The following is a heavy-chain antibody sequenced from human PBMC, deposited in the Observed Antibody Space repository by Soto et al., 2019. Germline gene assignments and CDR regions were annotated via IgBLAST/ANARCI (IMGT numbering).Heavy chain of an antibody. Sequence: PGESLKISCKGSGYSFTTYWIGWVRQMPGKGLEWMGMIYPGDSDTRYSPSFQGQVTISADKSISTAYLQWSSLKASYTAMYFWARRQSSSWSFDYCGQVTLVTVSS. V-gene: IGHV5-51*01. D-gene: IGHD6-13*01. CDR2: IYPGDSDT. J-gene: IGHJ4*02. CDR3: ARRQSSSWSFDY. CDR1: GYSFTTYW.